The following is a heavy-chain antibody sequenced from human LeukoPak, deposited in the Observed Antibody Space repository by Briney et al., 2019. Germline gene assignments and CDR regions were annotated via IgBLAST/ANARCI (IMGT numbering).Heavy chain of an antibody. V-gene: IGHV3-74*01. J-gene: IGHJ6*03. CDR2: IDNDGRSS. CDR1: GFTFSRHW. CDR3: ARGGVGSSGYVDYYYYNMDV. Sequence: GGSLRLSCAASGFTFSRHWMHWVRQTPGGGLVWVSRIDNDGRSSTYADSVKGRFTISRDSAKNTVYLQMTSLTDDDTGVYYCARGGVGSSGYVDYYYYNMDVWGKGTAVTVSS. D-gene: IGHD5-18*01.